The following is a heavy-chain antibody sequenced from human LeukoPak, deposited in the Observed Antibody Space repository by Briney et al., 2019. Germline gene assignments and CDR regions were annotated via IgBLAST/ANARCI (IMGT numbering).Heavy chain of an antibody. CDR2: IIPIFGTA. D-gene: IGHD3-22*01. J-gene: IGHJ4*02. CDR1: GGSFTRYA. V-gene: IGHV1-69*01. Sequence: SVKVSCKASGGSFTRYAISWVRQAPGQGLEWMGGIIPIFGTANYAQKFQGRVTITADESTRTAYMELRTLRSEDTAIYYCARGSGETGGYYYVYWGRGTPVTVSS. CDR3: ARGSGETGGYYYVY.